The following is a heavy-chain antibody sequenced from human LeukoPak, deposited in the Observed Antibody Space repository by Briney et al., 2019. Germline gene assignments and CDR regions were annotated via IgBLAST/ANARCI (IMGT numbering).Heavy chain of an antibody. Sequence: GGSLRLSCAASGFTFRTYTMNWVRQAPGKGLEWVSSISSSSSYLFYADSLKARFTISRDNAKNSLYLQMNSLRAEDTAVYYCASGEGSGTYFYWGQGTLVTVSS. CDR2: ISSSSSYL. V-gene: IGHV3-21*01. CDR3: ASGEGSGTYFY. J-gene: IGHJ4*02. CDR1: GFTFRTYT. D-gene: IGHD3-10*01.